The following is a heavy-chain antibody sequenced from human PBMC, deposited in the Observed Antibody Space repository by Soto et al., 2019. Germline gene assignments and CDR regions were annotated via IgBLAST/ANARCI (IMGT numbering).Heavy chain of an antibody. CDR1: GGSISSYY. CDR3: ARRRCSSTSCYRNWFDP. CDR2: IYTSGST. J-gene: IGHJ5*02. Sequence: SETLSLTSTVSGGSISSYYWTWIRQPSGKGLEWIGRIYTSGSTNYNPSLKSRVTISVDTSKNQFPLKLSSVTAADTAVYYCARRRCSSTSCYRNWFDPWGQGTLVTVSS. D-gene: IGHD2-2*02. V-gene: IGHV4-4*07.